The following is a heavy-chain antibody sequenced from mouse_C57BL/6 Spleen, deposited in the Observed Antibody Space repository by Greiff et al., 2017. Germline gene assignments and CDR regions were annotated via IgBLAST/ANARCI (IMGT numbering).Heavy chain of an antibody. V-gene: IGHV1-82*01. CDR2: IYPGDGDT. J-gene: IGHJ4*01. CDR3: ARWSPAYYSYYDAMDY. Sequence: VQLQQPGPELVKPGASVKISCKASGYAFSSSWMNWVKQRPGQGLEWIGRIYPGDGDTHYNEKCKGKATLPADKSSSTAYMQLSSLTSVDSAVYFCARWSPAYYSYYDAMDYWGQGTSVTVSS. D-gene: IGHD2-12*01. CDR1: GYAFSSSW.